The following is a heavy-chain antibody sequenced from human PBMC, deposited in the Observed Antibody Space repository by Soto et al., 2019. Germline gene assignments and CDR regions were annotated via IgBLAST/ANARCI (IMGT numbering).Heavy chain of an antibody. CDR3: ARESRYCNSTSCYRGGMDG. CDR1: GGSSSSGDYY. Sequence: TLSLTCTVSGGSSSSGDYYWSWILQPPGKGLEWIGYIYYSGSTYYNPSLKSRVTISVDTSKNQFSLKLSSVTAADTAVYYCARESRYCNSTSCYRGGMDGLGQGTTVIGSS. D-gene: IGHD2-2*01. V-gene: IGHV4-30-4*01. CDR2: IYYSGST. J-gene: IGHJ6*01.